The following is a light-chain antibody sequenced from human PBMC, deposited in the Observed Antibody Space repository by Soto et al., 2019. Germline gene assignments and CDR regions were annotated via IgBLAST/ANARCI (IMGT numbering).Light chain of an antibody. CDR1: KLGDGF. CDR2: EDM. V-gene: IGLV3-1*01. J-gene: IGLJ2*01. CDR3: QQWESEAVS. Sequence: SYELSQPPSVSVYPGQTASISCSGDKLGDGFVCWYQLKPGQSPQLVIYEDMKRRSGIPERFSGSNSGYTTTLSTDGTQRMDESDNYCQQWESEAVSFGGGTKVTVL.